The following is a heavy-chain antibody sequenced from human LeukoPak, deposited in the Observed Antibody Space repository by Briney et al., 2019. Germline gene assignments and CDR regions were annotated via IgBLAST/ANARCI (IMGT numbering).Heavy chain of an antibody. CDR2: ICGSGSSA. J-gene: IGHJ4*02. V-gene: IGHV3-23*01. D-gene: IGHD2-15*01. CDR1: GFTFRNYG. CDR3: APDLRGAAWSLDY. Sequence: PGGSLRLSCAASGFTFRNYGMSWVRQAPGKGLEWVSVICGSGSSAYYADSVRGRFTISRDNSKNTLALQMNSLRAEDTAVYYCAPDLRGAAWSLDYWGQGTLVTVSS.